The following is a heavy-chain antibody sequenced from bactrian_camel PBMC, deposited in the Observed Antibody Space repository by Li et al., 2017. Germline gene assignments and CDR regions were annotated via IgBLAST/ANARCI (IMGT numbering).Heavy chain of an antibody. J-gene: IGHJ6*01. D-gene: IGHD5*01. CDR1: GFTFSSYA. CDR3: VKDFIPTA. CDR2: INGGSSLI. V-gene: IGHV3S40*01. Sequence: DVQLVESGGGLVQPGGSLRLSCAASGFTFSSYAMSWVRQAPGKGLEWVSGINGGSSLIYYADSVKGRFTISRDNAKNTVYLQLNGLKTEDMAMYYCVKDFIPTAWGQGTQVTVS.